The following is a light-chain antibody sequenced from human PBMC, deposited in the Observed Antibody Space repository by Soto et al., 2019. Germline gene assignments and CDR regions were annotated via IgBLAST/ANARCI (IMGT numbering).Light chain of an antibody. CDR2: GAS. CDR3: QQYNNWPPNT. Sequence: EIVMTQSPATLSVSPGERATLSCRASQSVSRNFAWYQQKPGQAPRLLIYGASTRATGIPARFSGSGSGTEFTLTISSLQSEDFAVYYCQQYNNWPPNTFGGGTKVEIK. V-gene: IGKV3-15*01. J-gene: IGKJ4*01. CDR1: QSVSRN.